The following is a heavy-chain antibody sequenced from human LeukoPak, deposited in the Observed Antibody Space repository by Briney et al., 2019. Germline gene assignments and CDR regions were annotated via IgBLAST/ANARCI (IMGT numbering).Heavy chain of an antibody. V-gene: IGHV4-38-2*01. Sequence: SETLSLTCAVSGYSIISDYYWGWFRLPPGKGLEWVGSINHSGSTYYNLSLKSRVTISVDTSKNQFSLSVSSVTAADTAVYYCARNLGYSTLDYWGQGLLVTVSS. CDR1: GYSIISDYY. CDR3: ARNLGYSTLDY. D-gene: IGHD6-13*01. CDR2: INHSGST. J-gene: IGHJ4*02.